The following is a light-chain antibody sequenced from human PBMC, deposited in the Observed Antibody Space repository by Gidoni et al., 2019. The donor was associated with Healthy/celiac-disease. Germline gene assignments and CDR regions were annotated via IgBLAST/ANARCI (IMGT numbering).Light chain of an antibody. J-gene: IGKJ1*01. CDR1: QSVSSSY. V-gene: IGKV3-20*01. CDR3: QQYGSSPGT. CDR2: GAS. Sequence: IVLTQSPGTLSLSPGEGATLSCRDSQSVSSSYLAWYQQKPGQAPRLLIYGASSRATGIPERFSGSGYGTDFTLNISRLEHEDFAVYYCQQYGSSPGTFGQGTKVEIK.